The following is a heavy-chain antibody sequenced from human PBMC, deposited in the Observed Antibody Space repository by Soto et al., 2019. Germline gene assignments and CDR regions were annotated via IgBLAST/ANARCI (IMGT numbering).Heavy chain of an antibody. CDR2: IIPIYGTA. J-gene: IGHJ4*02. D-gene: IGHD1-1*01. CDR1: GGTFSSYT. CDR3: ASGTTLIXRALFN. Sequence: QVQLVQSGAEVKKPGSSVNVSCKASGGTFSSYTISWVRQAPGQGLEWMGGIIPIYGTANYGQKFKGRVTITADRSTRTAYMELSSLRSEDTALYYCASGTTLIXRALFNWGQGTLVTVSS. V-gene: IGHV1-69*06.